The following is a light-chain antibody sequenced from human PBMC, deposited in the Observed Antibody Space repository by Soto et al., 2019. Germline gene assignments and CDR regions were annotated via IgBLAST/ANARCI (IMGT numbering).Light chain of an antibody. CDR3: SSYTRSSTRV. Sequence: QSVLTQPASVSGTPGQAITISCTGTSSDVGAYDFASWYQQHPDKAPKLMIYEVSNRPSGVSNRFSGSKSVNTATLTISGLQAEDEADYYCSSYTRSSTRVFGTGTKVTVL. CDR1: SSDVGAYDF. V-gene: IGLV2-14*03. J-gene: IGLJ1*01. CDR2: EVS.